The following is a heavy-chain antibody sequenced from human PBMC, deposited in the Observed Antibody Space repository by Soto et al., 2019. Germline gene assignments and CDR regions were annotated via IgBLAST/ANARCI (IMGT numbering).Heavy chain of an antibody. CDR2: INPNSGGT. D-gene: IGHD3-22*01. Sequence: ASVKVSCKASGYTFTGYYMHWVRQAPGQGLEWMEWINPNSGGTNYAQKFQGRVTMTRDTSISTAYMELNRLRSDDTAVYYCARTLDSSGYRAFDIWGQGTMVTVSS. J-gene: IGHJ3*02. CDR3: ARTLDSSGYRAFDI. CDR1: GYTFTGYY. V-gene: IGHV1-2*02.